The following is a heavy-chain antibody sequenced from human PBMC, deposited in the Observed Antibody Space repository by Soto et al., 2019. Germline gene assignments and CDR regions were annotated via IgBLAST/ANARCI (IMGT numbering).Heavy chain of an antibody. J-gene: IGHJ6*02. CDR1: GGTFSSYA. D-gene: IGHD3-9*01. V-gene: IGHV1-69*13. CDR3: ARGRTYYDILTGPRGLGDRIDV. CDR2: IIPIFGTA. Sequence: SVKVSCKASGGTFSSYAISWVRQAPGQGLEWMGGIIPIFGTANYAQKFQGRVTITADESTSTAYMELSSLRSEDTAVYYCARGRTYYDILTGPRGLGDRIDVWGQGTTVTVSS.